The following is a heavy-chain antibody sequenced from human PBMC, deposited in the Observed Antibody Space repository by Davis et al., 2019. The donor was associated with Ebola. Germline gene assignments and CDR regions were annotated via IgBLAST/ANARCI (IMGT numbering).Heavy chain of an antibody. Sequence: GESLKISCETSGFIFRNYVMSWVRQAPGKGLEWVSAISGSGGSTYYADSVKGRFTISRDNSKNTLYLQMNSLRAEDTAVYYCARGDFWFDYWGQGTLVTVSS. V-gene: IGHV3-23*01. CDR2: ISGSGGST. D-gene: IGHD3-3*01. CDR1: GFIFRNYV. J-gene: IGHJ4*02. CDR3: ARGDFWFDY.